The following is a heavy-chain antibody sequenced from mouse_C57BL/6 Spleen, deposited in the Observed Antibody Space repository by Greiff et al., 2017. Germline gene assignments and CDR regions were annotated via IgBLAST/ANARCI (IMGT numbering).Heavy chain of an antibody. CDR3: ARWGIRYDYDGQYYFDY. Sequence: QVQLQQSGAELVRPGASVKLSCKASGYTFTDYYINWVKQRPGQGLEWIARIYPGSGNTYYNEKFKGKATLTAEKSSSTAYMQLSSLTSEDSAVYFCARWGIRYDYDGQYYFDYWGQGTTLTVSS. CDR1: GYTFTDYY. CDR2: IYPGSGNT. V-gene: IGHV1-76*01. D-gene: IGHD2-4*01. J-gene: IGHJ2*01.